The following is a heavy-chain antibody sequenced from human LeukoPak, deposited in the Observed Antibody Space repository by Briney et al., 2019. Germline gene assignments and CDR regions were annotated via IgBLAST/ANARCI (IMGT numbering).Heavy chain of an antibody. CDR1: GFTFSSYA. D-gene: IGHD2-2*01. J-gene: IGHJ6*02. CDR3: AGVRGDIVVVPAGLYGMDV. Sequence: GGSLRLSCAASGFTFSSYAMHWVRQAPGKGLEWVAVISYDGSNKYYADSVKGRFTISRDNSKNTLYLQMNSLRAEDTAVYHCAGVRGDIVVVPAGLYGMDVWGQGTTVTVSS. V-gene: IGHV3-30-3*01. CDR2: ISYDGSNK.